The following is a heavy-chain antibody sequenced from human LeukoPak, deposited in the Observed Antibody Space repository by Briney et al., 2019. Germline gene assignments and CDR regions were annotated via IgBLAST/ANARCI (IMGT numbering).Heavy chain of an antibody. D-gene: IGHD5-18*01. CDR3: AVGGYSYVGYYGMDV. V-gene: IGHV1-69*04. CDR1: GGTFSSYA. Sequence: SVKVSCKASGGTFSSYAISWVRQAPGQGLEWMGRIIPILGIVNYAQKFQGRVTITADKSTSTAYMELSSLTSEDTAVYYCAVGGYSYVGYYGMDVWGQGTTVTVSS. J-gene: IGHJ6*02. CDR2: IIPILGIV.